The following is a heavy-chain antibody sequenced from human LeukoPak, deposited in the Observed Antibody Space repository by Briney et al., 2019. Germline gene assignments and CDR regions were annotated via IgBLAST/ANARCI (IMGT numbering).Heavy chain of an antibody. D-gene: IGHD3/OR15-3a*01. CDR1: GFIFSAYY. V-gene: IGHV3-11*01. CDR2: ISGSGNDI. Sequence: GGSLRLSCATSGFIFSAYYMSWIRQAPGKGLEWVSYISGSGNDISYADSVKGRFTISRDNAKGSLYLQMNSLKAADTAMYYCGTHAGRTGSDDWGQGTLVTVPS. J-gene: IGHJ4*02. CDR3: GTHAGRTGSDD.